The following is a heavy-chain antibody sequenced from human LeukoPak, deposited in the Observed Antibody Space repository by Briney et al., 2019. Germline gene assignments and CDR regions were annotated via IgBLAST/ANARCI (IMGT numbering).Heavy chain of an antibody. CDR2: IKQDGSEK. J-gene: IGHJ4*02. D-gene: IGHD1-26*01. V-gene: IGHV3-7*01. CDR1: GFTFSSYW. Sequence: PGGSLRLSCAASGFTFSSYWMSWVRQAPGKGLEWVANIKQDGSEKYYVDSVKGRFTISRDNAKNSLYLQMNSLRAEDTDVYYCARGRKTKWGPLDHWGQGTLVTVSS. CDR3: ARGRKTKWGPLDH.